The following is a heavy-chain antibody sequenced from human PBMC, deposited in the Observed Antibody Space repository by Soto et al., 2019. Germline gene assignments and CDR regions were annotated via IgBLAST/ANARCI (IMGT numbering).Heavy chain of an antibody. V-gene: IGHV3-30-3*01. Sequence: QVQLVESGGGVVQPGRSLRLSCAAAGFTFSTYAMEWVRQAPGKGLVWVALISYDGSEKYYADSVQGRFTVSRDNPKNTLYLQMDSLRPEDSAVYYCARPVEPFYYYGMDVW. CDR2: ISYDGSEK. CDR1: GFTFSTYA. CDR3: ARPVEPFYYYGMDV. J-gene: IGHJ6*01.